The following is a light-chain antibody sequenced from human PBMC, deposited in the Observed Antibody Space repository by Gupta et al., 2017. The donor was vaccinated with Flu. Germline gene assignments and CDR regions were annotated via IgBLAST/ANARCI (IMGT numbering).Light chain of an antibody. J-gene: IGKJ2*01. V-gene: IGKV3-20*01. CDR3: QRGGSSPPYT. CDR1: QSVSRSY. CDR2: GAS. Sequence: EIVLTQSPGTLSLSPGERATLSCMASQSVSRSYLAWYQQKPGPAPGLLIHGASSRDTGIPDRSSGSGYGTEFTLTISRRKLEPFEVYNCQRGGSSPPYTFGQGTKVEIK.